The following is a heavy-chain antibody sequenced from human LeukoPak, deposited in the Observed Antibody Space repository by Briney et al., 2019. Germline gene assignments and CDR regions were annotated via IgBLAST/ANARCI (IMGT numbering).Heavy chain of an antibody. V-gene: IGHV1-69*06. D-gene: IGHD3-10*01. J-gene: IGHJ4*02. Sequence: ASVKVSCKASGGTFSSYAISWVRQAPGQGLEWMGGIIPIFGTANYAQKLQGRVAITADKSTSTAYMELSSLRSEDTAVYYCARDYYGPGSYYNGDYWGQGTLVTVSS. CDR3: ARDYYGPGSYYNGDY. CDR1: GGTFSSYA. CDR2: IIPIFGTA.